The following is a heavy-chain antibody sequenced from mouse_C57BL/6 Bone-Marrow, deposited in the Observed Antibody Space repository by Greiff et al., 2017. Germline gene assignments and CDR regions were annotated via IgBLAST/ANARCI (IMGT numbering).Heavy chain of an antibody. CDR2: IDPDNGDT. CDR1: GYNFTDDY. D-gene: IGHD2-4*01. Sequence: EVQLQQSGAELVRPGASVKMSCKASGYNFTDDYMPWVKQRPEQGLEWIGWIDPDNGDTEYASKFKGKATITADTSSNTAYLQLSSLTSEDTAVYSCTSYSIYYDYGSWFAYWGQGTLVTVSA. V-gene: IGHV14-4*01. J-gene: IGHJ3*01. CDR3: TSYSIYYDYGSWFAY.